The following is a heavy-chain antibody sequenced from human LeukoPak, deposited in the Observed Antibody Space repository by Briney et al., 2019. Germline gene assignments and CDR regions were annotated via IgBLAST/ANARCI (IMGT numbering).Heavy chain of an antibody. CDR2: INPGSGGT. Sequence: ASVTLSCKSSRNTFNGNYMHWVRLTPGQGLEWMGWINPGSGGTNYAQKFQDRVTMTRDTSIGTIYMNLRKLSSDDTAVYYCAGGSGYYFFDNWGQGTLLPVSS. CDR3: AGGSGYYFFDN. D-gene: IGHD6-25*01. J-gene: IGHJ4*02. V-gene: IGHV1-2*02. CDR1: RNTFNGNY.